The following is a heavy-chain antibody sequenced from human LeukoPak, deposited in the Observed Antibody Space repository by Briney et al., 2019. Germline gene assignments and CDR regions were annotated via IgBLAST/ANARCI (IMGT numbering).Heavy chain of an antibody. CDR3: AKGVAGLLPNFDY. V-gene: IGHV3-23*01. D-gene: IGHD6-19*01. J-gene: IGHJ4*03. Sequence: GGSLRLSCAASGFTFSSYAMSWVRQAPGKGLEWVSGISGSGGSTYYADSVKGRFTISRDNSKKTLHLQMNSLRAEDTAVYYCAKGVAGLLPNFDYWGKGTTVTVSS. CDR1: GFTFSSYA. CDR2: ISGSGGST.